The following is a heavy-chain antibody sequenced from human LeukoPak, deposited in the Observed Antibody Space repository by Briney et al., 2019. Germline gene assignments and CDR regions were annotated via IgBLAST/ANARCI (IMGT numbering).Heavy chain of an antibody. CDR1: GFTFSSYA. CDR3: ARDRGGGYSSLVYYYGMDV. J-gene: IGHJ6*02. CDR2: ISYEGSNK. D-gene: IGHD5-18*01. V-gene: IGHV3-30-3*01. Sequence: GTSLRLSCAASGFTFSSYAMHWVRQAPGKGLEWVAVISYEGSNKYYSDSIKGRFTISRDNSKKTLYLQMNSLRVEDMAVYYCARDRGGGYSSLVYYYGMDVWGQGTTVTVPS.